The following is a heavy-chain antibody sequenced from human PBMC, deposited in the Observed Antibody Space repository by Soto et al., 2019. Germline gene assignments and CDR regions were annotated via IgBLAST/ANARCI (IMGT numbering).Heavy chain of an antibody. J-gene: IGHJ4*02. V-gene: IGHV4-34*01. D-gene: IGHD6-19*01. CDR3: ARGRLGRPLWY. Sequence: QVQLQQWGAGLLKPSETLSLTCAVYGGSFSGYYWSWIRQPPGKGLEWIGAINHSGSTNYNPSLKSRVTISVDTSKNQFALKLSSVTAADTAVYYCARGRLGRPLWYWGQGTLVTVSS. CDR2: INHSGST. CDR1: GGSFSGYY.